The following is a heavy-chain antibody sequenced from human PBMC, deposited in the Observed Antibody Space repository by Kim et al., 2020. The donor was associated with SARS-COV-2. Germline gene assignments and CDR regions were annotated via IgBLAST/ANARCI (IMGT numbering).Heavy chain of an antibody. J-gene: IGHJ4*02. D-gene: IGHD2-21*01. V-gene: IGHV4-34*01. Sequence: SGTTNYNPSLGVHVTISVDTSKNQFSLKLSSVTAADTAVYYCARAQPYSHCGQGTLVTVSS. CDR2: SGTT. CDR3: ARAQPYSH.